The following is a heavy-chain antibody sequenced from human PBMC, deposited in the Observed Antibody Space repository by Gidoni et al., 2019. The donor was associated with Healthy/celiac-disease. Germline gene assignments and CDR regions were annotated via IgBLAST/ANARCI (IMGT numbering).Heavy chain of an antibody. Sequence: QVQLVESGGGVVQPGRSLRLSCAASGVTLSSYGMHWVRQAPGKGLEWVAVISYDGSNKYYADSVKGRFTISRDNSKNTLYLQMNSLRAEDTAVYYCAKDWGREVGAVDYWGQGTLVTVSS. CDR1: GVTLSSYG. V-gene: IGHV3-30*18. J-gene: IGHJ4*02. CDR2: ISYDGSNK. CDR3: AKDWGREVGAVDY. D-gene: IGHD1-26*01.